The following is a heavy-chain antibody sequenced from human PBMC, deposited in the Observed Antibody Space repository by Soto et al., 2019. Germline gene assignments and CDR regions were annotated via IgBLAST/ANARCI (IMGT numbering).Heavy chain of an antibody. CDR2: IHYSGTT. CDR1: GVAMTYGGYS. V-gene: IGHV4-31*03. D-gene: IGHD2-21*02. Sequence: SETLSLTCSVSGVAMTYGGYSWSWIRQHPEKGLEWLGYIHYSGTTDYNPSLKSRLTVSVDTSKNQFSLSLSSVTAADTAIYYCAALTATYWNFSIWGRGTLVTVSS. CDR3: AALTATYWNFSI. J-gene: IGHJ2*01.